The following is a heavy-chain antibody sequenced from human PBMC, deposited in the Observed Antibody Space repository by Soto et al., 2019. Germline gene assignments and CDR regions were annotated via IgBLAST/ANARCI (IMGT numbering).Heavy chain of an antibody. Sequence: EVQLVESGGGLVQPGGSLRVSCAASGFTFSSYSMNWVRQAPGKGLEWVSSISSSSSYIYYADSVKGRFTISRDNAKNSLYLQMNSLRAEDTAVYYCARDPLGMRIGMDVWGQGTTVTVSS. CDR1: GFTFSSYS. D-gene: IGHD2-15*01. CDR2: ISSSSSYI. J-gene: IGHJ6*02. V-gene: IGHV3-21*01. CDR3: ARDPLGMRIGMDV.